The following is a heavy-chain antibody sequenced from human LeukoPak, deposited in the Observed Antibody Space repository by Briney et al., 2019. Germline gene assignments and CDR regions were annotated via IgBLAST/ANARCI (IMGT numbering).Heavy chain of an antibody. CDR2: FKTKTDGGTT. CDR1: GFTFSNAW. Sequence: GGSLRLSCAASGFTFSNAWMSWVRQAPGKGLEWVGRFKTKTDGGTTDYAAPVKGRFTISRDDSKNTLYLQMNSLKTEDTAVYFCTTYDSSGYYYNVGLDYWGQGTLVTVSS. V-gene: IGHV3-15*01. CDR3: TTYDSSGYYYNVGLDY. D-gene: IGHD3-22*01. J-gene: IGHJ4*02.